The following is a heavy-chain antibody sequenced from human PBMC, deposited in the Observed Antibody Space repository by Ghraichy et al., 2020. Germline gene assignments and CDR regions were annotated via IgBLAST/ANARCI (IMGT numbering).Heavy chain of an antibody. D-gene: IGHD3-16*01. CDR1: GGSISTNNYY. J-gene: IGHJ5*02. V-gene: IGHV4-39*07. CDR3: ATGISTRLGWGNWFGP. CDR2: LYYSGST. Sequence: SQTLSLNCGVSGGSISTNNYYWAWLRQPPGKGLEWIGSLYYSGSTYHNSSLKSRVTLSGDTSKNQFSLRLTSVSAADTAVYYCATGISTRLGWGNWFGPWGQGTLVTVSS.